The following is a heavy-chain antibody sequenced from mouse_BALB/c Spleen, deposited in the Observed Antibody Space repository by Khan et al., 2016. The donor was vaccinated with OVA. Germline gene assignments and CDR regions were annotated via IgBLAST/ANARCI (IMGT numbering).Heavy chain of an antibody. CDR2: IWGGGGT. CDR1: GFSLSRYN. J-gene: IGHJ4*01. V-gene: IGHV2-6-4*01. Sequence: VKLQESGPGLVSPSQSLSITCTVSGFSLSRYNIHWVRQPPGKGLEWLGMIWGGGGTDYNSPLKSRLSISKDNSKSQVFLKMNSLQTDDTAMYYCARAYYRYDGYYAMDYWGQGTSVTVSS. D-gene: IGHD2-14*01. CDR3: ARAYYRYDGYYAMDY.